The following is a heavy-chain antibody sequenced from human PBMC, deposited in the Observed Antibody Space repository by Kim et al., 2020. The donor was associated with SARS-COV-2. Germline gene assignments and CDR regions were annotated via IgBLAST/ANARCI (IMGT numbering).Heavy chain of an antibody. D-gene: IGHD6-13*01. V-gene: IGHV3-23*01. CDR3: AKDPRTRSDRIAAAGMGGY. J-gene: IGHJ4*02. Sequence: GGSLRLSCAASGFTFSSYAMSWVRQAPGKGLEWVSAISGSGGSTYYADSVKGRFTISRDNSKNTLYLQMNSLRAEDTAVYYCAKDPRTRSDRIAAAGMGGYWGQGTLVTVSS. CDR1: GFTFSSYA. CDR2: ISGSGGST.